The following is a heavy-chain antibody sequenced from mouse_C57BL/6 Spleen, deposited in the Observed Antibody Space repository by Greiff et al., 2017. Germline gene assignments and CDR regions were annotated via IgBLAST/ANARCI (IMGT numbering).Heavy chain of an antibody. Sequence: EVQLQQSGPELVKPGASVKISCKASGYSFTDYNMNWVKQSNGKSLEWIGVINPNYGTTSYNQKFKGKATLTVDQSSRAAYMQLNSLTSEDSAVYCCAWAAQATGAMDYWGQGTSVTVSS. V-gene: IGHV1-39*01. D-gene: IGHD3-2*02. CDR1: GYSFTDYN. J-gene: IGHJ4*01. CDR3: AWAAQATGAMDY. CDR2: INPNYGTT.